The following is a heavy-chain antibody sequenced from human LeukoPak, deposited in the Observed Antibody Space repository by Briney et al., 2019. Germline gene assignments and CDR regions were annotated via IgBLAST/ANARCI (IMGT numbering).Heavy chain of an antibody. CDR3: AKADSYYDSSGPFDY. Sequence: GRSLRLSCAASGFTFSSYAMSWVRQAPGKGLEWVSAISGSGGSTYYADSVKGRFTISRDNSKNTLYLQMNSLRAEDTAVYYCAKADSYYDSSGPFDYWGQGTLVTVSS. J-gene: IGHJ4*02. D-gene: IGHD3-22*01. V-gene: IGHV3-23*01. CDR2: ISGSGGST. CDR1: GFTFSSYA.